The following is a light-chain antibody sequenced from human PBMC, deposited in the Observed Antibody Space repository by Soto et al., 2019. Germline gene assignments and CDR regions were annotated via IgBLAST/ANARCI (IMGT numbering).Light chain of an antibody. CDR3: QQYYSTPET. CDR1: QSVLYSSNNKNY. J-gene: IGKJ1*01. Sequence: DIVMTQSPDSLAVSLGERATINCKSSQSVLYSSNNKNYLAWYQQKPGQPPKLLIYWASTRESGVPDRFSGNGSGTDFTLTISSLQAEDVAVYYCQQYYSTPETFGQGTKVDIK. CDR2: WAS. V-gene: IGKV4-1*01.